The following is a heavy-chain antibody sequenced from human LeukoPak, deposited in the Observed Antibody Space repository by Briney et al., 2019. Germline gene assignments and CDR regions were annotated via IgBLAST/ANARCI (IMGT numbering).Heavy chain of an antibody. CDR2: ISAYNGNT. Sequence: ASVKVSCKASGYTFTSYGISWVRQAPGQGLEWMGWISAYNGNTNYAQKLQGRVTMTTDTSTSTAYMELRSLRSDDTAVYYCARDRGSGILRYYYGMDVWGQGTTVTVSS. D-gene: IGHD6-13*01. V-gene: IGHV1-18*01. CDR3: ARDRGSGILRYYYGMDV. CDR1: GYTFTSYG. J-gene: IGHJ6*02.